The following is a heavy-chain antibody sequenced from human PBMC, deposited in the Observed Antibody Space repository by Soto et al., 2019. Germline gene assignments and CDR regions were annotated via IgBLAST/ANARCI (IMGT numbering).Heavy chain of an antibody. CDR2: ISGSGLST. D-gene: IGHD6-13*01. Sequence: PGGSLRLSCAASGFTFSSYAMSWVRQAPGKGLEWVSGISGSGLSTNYADSVKGRFTISRDNSKNTLYLRMNSLRAEDTAVYYCAKVGGYIAAAGTDYWGQGSLVTVSS. J-gene: IGHJ4*02. CDR1: GFTFSSYA. V-gene: IGHV3-23*01. CDR3: AKVGGYIAAAGTDY.